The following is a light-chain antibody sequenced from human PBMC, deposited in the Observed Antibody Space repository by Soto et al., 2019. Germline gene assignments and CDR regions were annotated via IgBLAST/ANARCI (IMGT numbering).Light chain of an antibody. CDR1: TSDVGGYKY. V-gene: IGLV2-8*01. CDR2: EVN. J-gene: IGLJ1*01. CDR3: SSYAGSNTYV. Sequence: QSVLTQPPSASGSPGQSVTTSCTGTTSDVGGYKYVSWHQHHPGKAPKLIIYEVNKRPSGVPDRFSGSKSGNTASLTVSGLQAEDEADYYCSSYAGSNTYVFGTGTKVTVL.